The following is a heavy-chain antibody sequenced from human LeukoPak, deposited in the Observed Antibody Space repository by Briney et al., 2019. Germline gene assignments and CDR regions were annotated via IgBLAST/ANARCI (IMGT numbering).Heavy chain of an antibody. V-gene: IGHV1-69*05. CDR3: ARGNYWSEFDY. D-gene: IGHD2-8*02. CDR2: IFPVFGTA. J-gene: IGHJ4*02. CDR1: GGTFSSYA. Sequence: SVKVSCKASGGTFSSYAISWVRQAPGEGLEWMGGIFPVFGTAYYAQKFQARVTITTDESTSTGYMEMSSLRSEDTAIYYCARGNYWSEFDYWGQGTLVTVSS.